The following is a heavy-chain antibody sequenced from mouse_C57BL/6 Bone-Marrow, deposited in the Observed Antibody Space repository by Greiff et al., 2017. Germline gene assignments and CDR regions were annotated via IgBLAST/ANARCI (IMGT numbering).Heavy chain of an antibody. CDR2: IHPSDSDT. Sequence: VQLQQPGAELVKPGASVKVSCKASGYTFTSYWMHWVKQRPGQGLEWIGRIHPSDSDTNYNQKFKGKATLTVDKSSSTAFMQLSSLTSEDSAVYYCAVPIRTVVGGYAMDYWGQGTSVTVSS. D-gene: IGHD1-1*01. V-gene: IGHV1-74*01. CDR3: AVPIRTVVGGYAMDY. CDR1: GYTFTSYW. J-gene: IGHJ4*01.